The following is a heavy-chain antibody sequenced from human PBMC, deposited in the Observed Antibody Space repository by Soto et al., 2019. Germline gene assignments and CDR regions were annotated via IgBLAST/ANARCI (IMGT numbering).Heavy chain of an antibody. CDR2: IYYSGST. V-gene: IGHV4-31*02. Sequence: HPGKGLERIVYIYYSGSTYYNPSLKSRVTISVDTSKNQFSLKMSSVTAADTAVYYCARVGRLFFFYWY. CDR3: ARVGRLFFFYWY. D-gene: IGHD3-3*01. J-gene: IGHJ2*01.